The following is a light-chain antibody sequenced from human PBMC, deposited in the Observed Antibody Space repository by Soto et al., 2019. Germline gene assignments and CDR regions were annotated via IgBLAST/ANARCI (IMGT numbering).Light chain of an antibody. V-gene: IGLV2-14*01. CDR3: NSYTSSAARV. Sequence: QSALTQPASVSGSPGQSITISCTGTSSDVGAYNFVSWYQQHPGKAPKLMIYDVSNRPSGVSNLFSGSKSGTTASLTISGLQAEDEADYYCNSYTSSAARVFGTGTKLTVL. CDR1: SSDVGAYNF. CDR2: DVS. J-gene: IGLJ1*01.